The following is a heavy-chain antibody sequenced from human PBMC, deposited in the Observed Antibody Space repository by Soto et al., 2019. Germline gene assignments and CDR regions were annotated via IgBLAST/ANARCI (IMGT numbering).Heavy chain of an antibody. CDR2: IYYSGST. J-gene: IGHJ4*02. D-gene: IGHD3-9*01. CDR3: ARQFTYYDILTGYPPFDY. V-gene: IGHV4-39*01. CDR1: GGSISSSSYY. Sequence: SETLSLTCTVSGGSISSSSYYWGWIRQPPGKGLEWIGSIYYSGSTYYNPSLKSRVTISVDTSKNQFSLKLSSVTAADTAVYYCARQFTYYDILTGYPPFDYWGQGTLVTVSS.